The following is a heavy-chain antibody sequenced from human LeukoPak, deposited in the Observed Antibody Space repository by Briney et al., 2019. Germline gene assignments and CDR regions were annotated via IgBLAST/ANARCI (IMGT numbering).Heavy chain of an antibody. J-gene: IGHJ4*02. V-gene: IGHV3-48*01. Sequence: PRGSLRLSCAATGVTFSSYSMNWVRQAPGKGLEGVSYISSSNRTIYSAASVKGRFTISRDNAKNSLYLQMNSLRAEDTAVYYCARAHVLRYFDWRKGGYYFDYWGQGTLVTVSS. D-gene: IGHD3-9*01. CDR1: GVTFSSYS. CDR2: ISSSNRTI. CDR3: ARAHVLRYFDWRKGGYYFDY.